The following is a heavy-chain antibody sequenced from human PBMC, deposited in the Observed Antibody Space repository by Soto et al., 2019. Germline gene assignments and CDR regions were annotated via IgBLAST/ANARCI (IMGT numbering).Heavy chain of an antibody. J-gene: IGHJ4*02. CDR2: ISANSGGT. V-gene: IGHV1-2*06. Sequence: GASVKVSCKASGYIFTDYYMHWVRQAPGQGLGWMGRISANSGGTNYAQKFQGRVTMTRDTSTSTAYTELRSLRSDDTAVYYCARVFFGEFFDGDYWGQGTLVTVSS. CDR1: GYIFTDYY. CDR3: ARVFFGEFFDGDY. D-gene: IGHD3-10*01.